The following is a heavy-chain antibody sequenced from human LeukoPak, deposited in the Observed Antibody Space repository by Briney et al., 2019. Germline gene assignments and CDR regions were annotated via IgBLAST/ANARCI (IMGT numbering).Heavy chain of an antibody. D-gene: IGHD3-9*01. V-gene: IGHV1-18*01. Sequence: ASVKVSCKASGYTFTSYGISWVRQAPGQGLEWMGWISAYNGNTNYAQKLQGRVTMTTDTSTSTAYMELRSLRSDDTAVYYCARSRPVLRYFDWLLSAYFDYWGQGTLATVSS. CDR1: GYTFTSYG. J-gene: IGHJ4*02. CDR2: ISAYNGNT. CDR3: ARSRPVLRYFDWLLSAYFDY.